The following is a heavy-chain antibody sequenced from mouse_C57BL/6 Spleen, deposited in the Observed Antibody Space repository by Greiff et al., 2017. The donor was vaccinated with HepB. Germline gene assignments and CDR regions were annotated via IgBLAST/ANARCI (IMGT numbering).Heavy chain of an antibody. CDR2: ISSGSSTI. Sequence: EVQLVESGGGLVKPGGSLKLSCAASGFTFSDYGMHWVRQAPEKGLEWVAYISSGSSTIYYAATVKGRFTISRKNAKNTLFLQMTRLRSEDTAMYYCARPDYYGSIYWYFDVWGTGTTVTVSS. CDR1: GFTFSDYG. D-gene: IGHD1-1*01. CDR3: ARPDYYGSIYWYFDV. J-gene: IGHJ1*03. V-gene: IGHV5-17*01.